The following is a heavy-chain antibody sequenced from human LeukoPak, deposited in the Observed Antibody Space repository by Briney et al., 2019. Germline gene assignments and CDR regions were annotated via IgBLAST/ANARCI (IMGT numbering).Heavy chain of an antibody. CDR1: GYTFTSYG. CDR3: ARDGGYYGSGSFSQDYYYYGMDV. J-gene: IGHJ6*02. D-gene: IGHD3-10*01. CDR2: ISAYNGNT. Sequence: ASVKVSCKASGYTFTSYGISWVRQAPGQGLEWMGWISAYNGNTNYAQKLQGRVTMTTDTSTSTAYMELRSLRSDDTTVYYCARDGGYYGSGSFSQDYYYYGMDVWGQGTTVTVSS. V-gene: IGHV1-18*01.